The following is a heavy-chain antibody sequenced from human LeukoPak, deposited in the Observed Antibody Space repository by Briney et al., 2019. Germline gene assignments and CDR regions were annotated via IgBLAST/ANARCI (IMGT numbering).Heavy chain of an antibody. CDR1: GFTFSSYA. V-gene: IGHV3-30-3*01. J-gene: IGHJ4*02. Sequence: GGSLRLSCAASGFTFSSYAMHWVRQAPGKGLEWVAVISYDGSNKYYADSVKGRFTISRDNSKNTLYLQMNSLRAEDTAVYYCARAAHSSGWYGGGYYFDYWGQGTLVTVSS. D-gene: IGHD6-19*01. CDR2: ISYDGSNK. CDR3: ARAAHSSGWYGGGYYFDY.